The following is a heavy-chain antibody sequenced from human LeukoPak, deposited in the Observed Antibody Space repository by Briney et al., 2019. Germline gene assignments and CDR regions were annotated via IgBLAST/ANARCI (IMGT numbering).Heavy chain of an antibody. CDR3: ATGSNYDFWSGYAY. J-gene: IGHJ4*02. CDR1: GGAFSSYA. Sequence: SVKVSCKASGGAFSSYAISWVRQAPGQGLEWMGRIIPILGIANYAQKFQGRVTMTEDTSTDTAYMELSSLRSEDTAVYYCATGSNYDFWSGYAYWGQGTLVTVSS. D-gene: IGHD3-3*01. V-gene: IGHV1-69*04. CDR2: IIPILGIA.